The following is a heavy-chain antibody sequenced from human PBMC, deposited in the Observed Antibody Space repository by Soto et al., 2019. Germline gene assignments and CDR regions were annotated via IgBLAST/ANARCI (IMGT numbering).Heavy chain of an antibody. V-gene: IGHV3-30-3*01. CDR1: GFTFSSYA. J-gene: IGHJ5*02. CDR2: ISYDGSNK. Sequence: SLRLSCAASGFTFSSYAMHWVRQAPGKGLEWVAVISYDGSNKYYADSVKGRFTISRDNSKNTLYLQMNTLRAEDTAVYYCARDRRLRYCSGGSCYYNWFDPWGQGTLVTVSS. CDR3: ARDRRLRYCSGGSCYYNWFDP. D-gene: IGHD2-15*01.